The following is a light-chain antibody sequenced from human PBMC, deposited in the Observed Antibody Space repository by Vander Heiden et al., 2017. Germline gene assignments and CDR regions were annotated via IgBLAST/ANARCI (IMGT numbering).Light chain of an antibody. CDR2: EVN. V-gene: IGLV2-23*02. CDR1: SRAVGSYNL. CDR3: CSYAGDTTLV. J-gene: IGLJ2*01. Sequence: QSALTQPASVSGSPGQSIHISCTGTSRAVGSYNLVSWYQHHPGNAPKLIIYEVNKRPSRVFNRFSGPKSGDTASLTISGLQAEDEANYYRCSYAGDTTLVFGGGTMLTVL.